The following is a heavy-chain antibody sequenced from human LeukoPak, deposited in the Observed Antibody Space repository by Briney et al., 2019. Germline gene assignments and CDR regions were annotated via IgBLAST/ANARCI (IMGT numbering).Heavy chain of an antibody. CDR1: GGSISSHY. V-gene: IGHV4-59*11. D-gene: IGHD3-10*01. Sequence: PSETLSLTCTVSGGSISSHYWSWIRQPPGKGLEWIGYIYYSGISNYNPYLKSRVTISVDTSKNQFSLKLFSVPAADTAVYYCARMYYYNNNENWFDSWGQGTLVTVPS. CDR2: IYYSGIS. J-gene: IGHJ5*01. CDR3: ARMYYYNNNENWFDS.